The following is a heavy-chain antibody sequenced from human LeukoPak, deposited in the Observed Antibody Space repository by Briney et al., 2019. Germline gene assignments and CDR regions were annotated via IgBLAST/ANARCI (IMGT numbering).Heavy chain of an antibody. V-gene: IGHV4-4*07. CDR1: GGSISGHY. CDR3: ARGHDYYSEYFQH. CDR2: IDHGGVT. J-gene: IGHJ1*01. D-gene: IGHD1-26*01. Sequence: PSETLSLTCTVSGGSISGHYWTWVRQSAGKGLEWIGRIDHGGVTNYNPSLQSRVTISLDTSQKQFSLKLDSVTAADTAVYYCARGHDYYSEYFQHWGQGTLVSVSS.